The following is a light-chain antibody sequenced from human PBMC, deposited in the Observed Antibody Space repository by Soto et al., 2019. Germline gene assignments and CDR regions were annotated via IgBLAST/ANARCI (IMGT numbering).Light chain of an antibody. CDR3: QYYGDSPT. CDR2: GAT. Sequence: ELTQSPGSLSLSPGQTATLSCRASQSLGNNYLAWVQQRPGQVPRLLIYGATHWASGISERFGGSGSGSEFTLTISGLEPEDSAVYYCQYYGDSPTFGQGTKVDI. J-gene: IGKJ1*01. CDR1: QSLGNNY. V-gene: IGKV3-20*01.